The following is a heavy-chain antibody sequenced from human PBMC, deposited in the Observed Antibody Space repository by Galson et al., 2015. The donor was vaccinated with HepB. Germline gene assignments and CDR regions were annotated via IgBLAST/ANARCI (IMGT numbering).Heavy chain of an antibody. V-gene: IGHV1-69*06. CDR1: GGTFSTYA. CDR2: IIPIFGTG. Sequence: SVKVSCKASGGTFSTYAINWVRQAPGQGLEWMGGIIPIFGTGNYAQKFQGRVTITADKSTSTAYMQLSRLRSEDTAVYYCVRGGEIATSVGRGAFDIWGQGTNLTVSS. D-gene: IGHD5-24*01. CDR3: VRGGEIATSVGRGAFDI. J-gene: IGHJ3*02.